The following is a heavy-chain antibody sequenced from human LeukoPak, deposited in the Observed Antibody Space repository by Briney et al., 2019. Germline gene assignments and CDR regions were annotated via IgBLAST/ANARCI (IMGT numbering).Heavy chain of an antibody. Sequence: GGSLRLSCAASGFTFSSYGMHWVRQAPGKGLEWVAFIRYDGSNKYYADSVKGRFTISRDNSKNTLYLQMNSLRAEDTAVYYCARVGSYGYCFDYWGQGTLVTVSS. D-gene: IGHD5-18*01. J-gene: IGHJ4*02. V-gene: IGHV3-30*02. CDR1: GFTFSSYG. CDR2: IRYDGSNK. CDR3: ARVGSYGYCFDY.